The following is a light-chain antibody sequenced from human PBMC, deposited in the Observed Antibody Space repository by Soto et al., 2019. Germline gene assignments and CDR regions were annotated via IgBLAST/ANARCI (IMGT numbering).Light chain of an antibody. CDR1: SSDVGAYNL. J-gene: IGLJ1*01. Sequence: QSVLAQPASVSGSPGQSITISCAGTSSDVGAYNLVSWYQQHPGRAPKLMIYEDYKRPSGVSDRVSGSKSGNTASLTISGLQAEDEADYYCCSYAGSRPYVFGTGTKVTVL. V-gene: IGLV2-23*01. CDR2: EDY. CDR3: CSYAGSRPYV.